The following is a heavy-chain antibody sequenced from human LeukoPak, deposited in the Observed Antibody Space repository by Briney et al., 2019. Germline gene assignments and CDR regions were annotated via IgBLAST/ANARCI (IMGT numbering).Heavy chain of an antibody. CDR1: GFTVSSNY. CDR2: IYSGGST. V-gene: IGHV3-53*01. D-gene: IGHD5-24*01. Sequence: GESLRLSCAASGFTVSSNYMSWVRQAPGKGLEWVSVIYSGGSTYYADSVKGRFTISRDNSKNTLYLQMNSLRAEDTAVYYCARRGDGYNLYYFDYWGQGTLVTVSS. J-gene: IGHJ4*02. CDR3: ARRGDGYNLYYFDY.